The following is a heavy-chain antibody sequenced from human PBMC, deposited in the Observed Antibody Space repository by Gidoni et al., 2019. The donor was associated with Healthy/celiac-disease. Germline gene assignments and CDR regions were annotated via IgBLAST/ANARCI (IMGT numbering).Heavy chain of an antibody. J-gene: IGHJ4*02. CDR3: ARLLTMIVVVNPFDY. V-gene: IGHV3-30-3*01. CDR2: ISYDGSNK. CDR1: GFTFSSYA. Sequence: QVQLVESGGGVVQPGRSLRLSCAASGFTFSSYAMHWVRQPPGKGLEWVAVISYDGSNKYYADSVKGRFTISRDNSKNTLYLQMNSLRAEDTAVYYCARLLTMIVVVNPFDYWGQGTLVTVSS. D-gene: IGHD3-22*01.